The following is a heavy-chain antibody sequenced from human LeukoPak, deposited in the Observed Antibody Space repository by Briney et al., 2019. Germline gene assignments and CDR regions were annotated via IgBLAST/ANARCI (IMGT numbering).Heavy chain of an antibody. V-gene: IGHV3-21*01. J-gene: IGHJ5*02. D-gene: IGHD2-8*01. CDR2: ISSSSSHI. Sequence: GGSLRLSCAASGFAFNTYTMNWVRQAPGKGLKWVSSISSSSSHIYYADSVKGRFTISRDNAKNSLYLQMNSLRVEDTAVYYCARGLYQFHNWFDPWGQGTLVTVSS. CDR1: GFAFNTYT. CDR3: ARGLYQFHNWFDP.